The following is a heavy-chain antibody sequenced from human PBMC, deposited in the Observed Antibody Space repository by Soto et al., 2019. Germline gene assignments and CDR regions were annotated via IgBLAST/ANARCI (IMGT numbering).Heavy chain of an antibody. CDR2: IIPLIGAA. Sequence: ASVKVSCKASGGTFNNYALSWVRQAPGQGLEWMGGIIPLIGAANYAQKFQGRVTITADESTSTAYMELSSLRSEDTAVYYCARDRNGNYMDVWGKGTTVTVSS. V-gene: IGHV1-69*13. D-gene: IGHD1-26*01. J-gene: IGHJ6*03. CDR3: ARDRNGNYMDV. CDR1: GGTFNNYA.